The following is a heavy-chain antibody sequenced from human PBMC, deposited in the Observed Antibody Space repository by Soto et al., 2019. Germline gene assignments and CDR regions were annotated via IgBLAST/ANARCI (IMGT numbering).Heavy chain of an antibody. CDR3: ARGHGAY. CDR1: GGSFSGYY. J-gene: IGHJ4*02. D-gene: IGHD3-16*01. V-gene: IGHV4-34*01. CDR2: INHSGST. Sequence: SETLSLTCAVYGGSFSGYYWSWIRQPPGKGLEWIGEINHSGSTNYNPSLKSRVTISVDTSKNQFSLKLSSVTAADTAVYYCARGHGAYWSQGTLVTVSS.